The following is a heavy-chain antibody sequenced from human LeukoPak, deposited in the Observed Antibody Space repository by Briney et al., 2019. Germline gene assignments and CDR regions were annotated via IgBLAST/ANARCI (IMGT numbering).Heavy chain of an antibody. V-gene: IGHV3-23*01. CDR3: AQELSDIFVVRTDS. Sequence: PGGSLRLSCAASGFTFSNTAMSWVRQTPGEGLEWVATMSAYNDRTHYADSVRGRFTVSRDNSKNTLSLQMNSLREDDTAVYYCAQELSDIFVVRTDSWGQGTLVTVSS. D-gene: IGHD3-9*01. J-gene: IGHJ4*02. CDR1: GFTFSNTA. CDR2: MSAYNDRT.